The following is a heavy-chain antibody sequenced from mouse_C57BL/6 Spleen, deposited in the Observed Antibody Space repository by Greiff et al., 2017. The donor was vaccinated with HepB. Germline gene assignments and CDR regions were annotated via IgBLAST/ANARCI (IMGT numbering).Heavy chain of an antibody. Sequence: EVKVVESGGGLVQPGGSLSLSCAASGFTFTDYYMSWVRQPPGKALEWLGFIRNKANGYTTEYSASVKGRFTISRDNSQSILYLQMNALRADDSATYYCARSTITTLYFDYWGQGTTLTVSS. CDR3: ARSTITTLYFDY. CDR1: GFTFTDYY. V-gene: IGHV7-3*01. D-gene: IGHD1-1*01. CDR2: IRNKANGYTT. J-gene: IGHJ2*01.